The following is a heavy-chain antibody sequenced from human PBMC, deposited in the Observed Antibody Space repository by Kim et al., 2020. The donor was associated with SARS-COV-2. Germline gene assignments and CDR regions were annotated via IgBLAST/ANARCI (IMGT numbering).Heavy chain of an antibody. D-gene: IGHD6-13*01. CDR3: ARDRVWSPFYYYYYYMDV. CDR1: GFTFSSYA. V-gene: IGHV3-30*04. J-gene: IGHJ6*03. Sequence: GGSLRLSCAASGFTFSSYAMHWVRQAPGKGLEWVAVISYDGSNKYYADSVKGRFTISRDNSKNTLYLQMNSLRAEDTAVYYCARDRVWSPFYYYYYYMDVGGKGTTVTVSS. CDR2: ISYDGSNK.